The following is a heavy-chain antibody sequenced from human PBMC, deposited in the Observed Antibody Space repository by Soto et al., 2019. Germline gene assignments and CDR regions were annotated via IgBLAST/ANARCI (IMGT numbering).Heavy chain of an antibody. CDR1: GGSFSGYY. D-gene: IGHD6-13*01. CDR3: ARAGAAAGDTGLTYFDY. Sequence: SETLSLTCAVYGGSFSGYYWSWIRQPPGKGLEWIGEINHSGSTNYNPSLKSRVTISVDTSKNQFSLKLSSVTAADTAVYYCARAGAAAGDTGLTYFDYWGQGTLVTVSS. V-gene: IGHV4-34*01. CDR2: INHSGST. J-gene: IGHJ4*02.